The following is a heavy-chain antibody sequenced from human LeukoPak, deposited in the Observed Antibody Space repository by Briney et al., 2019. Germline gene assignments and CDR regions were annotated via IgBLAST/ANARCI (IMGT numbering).Heavy chain of an antibody. Sequence: GGSLRLSCAASGFTFSSYAMSWVRQAPGKGLEWVSYISSSGGSIYHADSVKGRFTISRDNAENSLYLQMNSLRAEDTAVYYCARARSGDAFDIWGQGTMVTVSS. CDR3: ARARSGDAFDI. V-gene: IGHV3-48*03. D-gene: IGHD3-10*01. CDR2: ISSSGGSI. CDR1: GFTFSSYA. J-gene: IGHJ3*02.